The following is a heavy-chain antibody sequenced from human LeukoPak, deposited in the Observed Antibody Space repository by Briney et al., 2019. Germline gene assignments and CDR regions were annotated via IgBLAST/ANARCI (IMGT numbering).Heavy chain of an antibody. Sequence: SGTLSLTCAVSGGSISSSNWWCWVRQPPGRGLEWIGVIYHSGSTNYNPSLKSRVTISVDKSKNQFSLQLSSVSAADTAMYYCGGSSSYYYMDVWGKGTTVTISS. CDR2: IYHSGST. CDR3: GGSSSYYYMDV. CDR1: GGSISSSNW. D-gene: IGHD6-13*01. J-gene: IGHJ6*03. V-gene: IGHV4-4*02.